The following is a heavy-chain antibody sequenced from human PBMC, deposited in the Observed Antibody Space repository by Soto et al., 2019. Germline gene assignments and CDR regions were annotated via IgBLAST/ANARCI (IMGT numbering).Heavy chain of an antibody. CDR2: ISAYNGNT. D-gene: IGHD2-2*01. CDR1: GYTFTSYG. J-gene: IGHJ6*02. V-gene: IGHV1-18*01. Sequence: ASVKVSCKASGYTFTSYGISWVRQAPGQGLEWMGWISAYNGNTNYAQKLQGRVTMTTDTSTSTAYMELRSLRSDDTAVYYCAREGYCSSTSCPIYYYYGMDVWGQGTTVTVS. CDR3: AREGYCSSTSCPIYYYYGMDV.